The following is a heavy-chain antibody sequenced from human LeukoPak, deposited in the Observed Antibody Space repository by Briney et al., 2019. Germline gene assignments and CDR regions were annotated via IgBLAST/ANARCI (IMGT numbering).Heavy chain of an antibody. CDR1: GFIFNSDA. CDR2: ITGSGTGT. CDR3: PRLGKCTLYC. J-gene: IGHJ4*02. D-gene: IGHD1-1*01. V-gene: IGHV3-23*01. Sequence: GGSLRLSCAASGFIFNSDAMRGVRQAPGKGLEWVSAITGSGTGTYYADSVKGRFTISRDDSKNTLYLQMNSLRAEDTSVYYCPRLGKCTLYCWGRRTLVTVSS.